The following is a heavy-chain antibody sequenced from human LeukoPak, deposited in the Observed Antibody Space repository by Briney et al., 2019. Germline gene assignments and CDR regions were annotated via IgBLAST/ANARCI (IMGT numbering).Heavy chain of an antibody. V-gene: IGHV1-2*02. CDR2: INPNSGGT. CDR1: GYTFTGYY. CDR3: ARDPLEWLVLPKAFDI. J-gene: IGHJ3*02. D-gene: IGHD3-3*01. Sequence: ASVKVSCKASGYTFTGYYMHWVRQAPGQGLEWMGWINPNSGGTTYAQKFQGRVTMTRDTSISTAYLELSRLRSDDTAVYYCARDPLEWLVLPKAFDIWGQGAMVTVS.